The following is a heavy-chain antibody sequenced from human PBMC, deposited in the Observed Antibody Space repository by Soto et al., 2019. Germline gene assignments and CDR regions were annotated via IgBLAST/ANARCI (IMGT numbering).Heavy chain of an antibody. D-gene: IGHD3-3*01. Sequence: GGSLRLSCAASGFTFSSYSMNWVRQAPGKGLEWVSSISSSSSYIYYADSVEGRFTISRDNAKNSLYLQMNSLRAEDTAVYYCARGDYDFWSGRPLAAFDIWGQGTMVTVSS. J-gene: IGHJ3*02. V-gene: IGHV3-21*01. CDR2: ISSSSSYI. CDR1: GFTFSSYS. CDR3: ARGDYDFWSGRPLAAFDI.